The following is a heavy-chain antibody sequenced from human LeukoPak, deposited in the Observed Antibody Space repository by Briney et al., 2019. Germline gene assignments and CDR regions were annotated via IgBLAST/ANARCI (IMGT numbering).Heavy chain of an antibody. CDR1: GFTFSSYR. CDR2: VKSKTDGGTT. Sequence: GGSLRLSCAASGFTFSSYRMSWVRQTPGKGLEWVGHVKSKTDGGTTDYATPVKGRFSISRDDSKNTLFLQMNSLKAEDTAVYYCTTGTWIQLWLPDYWGQGTLVTVSS. CDR3: TTGTWIQLWLPDY. V-gene: IGHV3-15*01. D-gene: IGHD5-18*01. J-gene: IGHJ4*02.